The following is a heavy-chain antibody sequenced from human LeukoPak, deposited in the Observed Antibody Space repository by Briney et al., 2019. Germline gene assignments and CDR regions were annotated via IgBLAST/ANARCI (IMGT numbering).Heavy chain of an antibody. D-gene: IGHD4-17*01. CDR2: SVVGSVNT. Sequence: GTSEKVSCKASGFTCVTSAVQWVRQACGQRLEWIGWSVVGSVNTNYAQKFQERVTITRDMSTSTAYMELSSLRSEDTAVYYCAATLTVTTGSAYFGMDVWGQGTTVTVSS. J-gene: IGHJ6*02. V-gene: IGHV1-58*01. CDR1: GFTCVTSA. CDR3: AATLTVTTGSAYFGMDV.